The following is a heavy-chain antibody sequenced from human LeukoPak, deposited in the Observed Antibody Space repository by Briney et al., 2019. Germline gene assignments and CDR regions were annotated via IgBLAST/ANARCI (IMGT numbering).Heavy chain of an antibody. V-gene: IGHV2-5*01. CDR2: IYWNDDK. D-gene: IGHD6-6*01. Sequence: SGPTLLHPPHPLTLTYTFSGFSLRTSGVGVGWIRQPPGKALEWLALIYWNDDKRYSPSLKSRLTITRDTSKNQVVLTMTNMDPVDTATYYCAHSSREQLGYYFDYWGQGTLVTVSS. CDR1: GFSLRTSGVG. J-gene: IGHJ4*02. CDR3: AHSSREQLGYYFDY.